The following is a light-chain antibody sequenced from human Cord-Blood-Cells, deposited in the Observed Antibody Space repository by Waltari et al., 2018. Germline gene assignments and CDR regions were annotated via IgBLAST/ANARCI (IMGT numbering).Light chain of an antibody. CDR3: SSYTSSSTYF. V-gene: IGLV2-14*01. CDR2: DVS. Sequence: QSALTQPASVFGSPGQSITISCTGTSSDVGGYNYVSWYQQHPGKAPKLMIYDVSNRPSGVSKRFSGSKSGNTASLTISGLQSEDDADYYCSSYTSSSTYFFGTGTKVTVL. CDR1: SSDVGGYNY. J-gene: IGLJ1*01.